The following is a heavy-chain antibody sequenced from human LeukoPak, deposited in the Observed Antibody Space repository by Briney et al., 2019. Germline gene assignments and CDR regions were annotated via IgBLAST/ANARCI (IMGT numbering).Heavy chain of an antibody. Sequence: ASVKVSCKASGYPFTNYFIQWVRQAPGQGLEWMGVINLSDDTTTYTQKFQGRVTMTRDTSTNTVYMKLTSLRSEDTAVYYCARDQHTLFGVVTPIPYYMDVWGKGTTVTVSS. CDR2: INLSDDTT. J-gene: IGHJ6*03. CDR3: ARDQHTLFGVVTPIPYYMDV. V-gene: IGHV1-46*01. CDR1: GYPFTNYF. D-gene: IGHD3-3*01.